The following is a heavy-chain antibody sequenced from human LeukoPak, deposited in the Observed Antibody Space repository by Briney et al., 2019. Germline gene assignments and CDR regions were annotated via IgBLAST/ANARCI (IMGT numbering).Heavy chain of an antibody. CDR1: GFTFSSYF. D-gene: IGHD3-10*01. CDR2: VSNDGSNK. V-gene: IGHV3-30-3*01. J-gene: IGHJ6*02. Sequence: SGRSLRLSCAASGFTFSSYFMYWVRQAPGKGLEWVAVVSNDGSNKYHADFVKGRFTISRDNSKNTLYLQMDSLRAEDTAVYYCARDRSKCMDVWGQGTTVTVSS. CDR3: ARDRSKCMDV.